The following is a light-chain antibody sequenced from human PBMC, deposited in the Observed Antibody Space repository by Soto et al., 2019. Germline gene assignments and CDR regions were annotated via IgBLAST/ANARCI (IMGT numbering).Light chain of an antibody. CDR1: QGISSF. Sequence: IQLTQSPSSLSASIGDRVTITCRASQGISSFLAWYQQKPGKAPKLLIYAASTLQSVIPSRFSGSGSGTDFTLTISSLQPEDFATYYCQQLNIDSYPITFGQGTRLEIK. CDR2: AAS. J-gene: IGKJ5*01. V-gene: IGKV1-9*01. CDR3: QQLNIDSYPIT.